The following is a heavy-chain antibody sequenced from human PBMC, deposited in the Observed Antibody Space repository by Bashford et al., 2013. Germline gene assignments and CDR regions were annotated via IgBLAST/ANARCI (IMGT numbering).Heavy chain of an antibody. CDR3: ARYYGSGSFFDY. Sequence: SETLSLTCTVSGGSITNYYWSWMRQAPGKGLEWIGYIHYSGSTNYNPSLKSRVTISVDMSKNHFSLKLSSANVADTAVYYCARYYGSGSFFDYWGQGTLVTVSS. D-gene: IGHD3-10*01. J-gene: IGHJ4*02. CDR2: IHYSGST. V-gene: IGHV4-59*08. CDR1: GGSITNYY.